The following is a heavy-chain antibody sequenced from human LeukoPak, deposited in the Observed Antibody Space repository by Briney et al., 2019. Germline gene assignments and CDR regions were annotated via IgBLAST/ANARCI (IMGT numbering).Heavy chain of an antibody. CDR1: GGSISSYY. Sequence: SETLSLTCTVSGGSISSYYWSWIRQPPGKGLEWIGYIYYSGSTNYNPSLKSRVTISVDTSKNHFSLKLSSVTAADTAVYYCARGGRHDGYAPYYYYGMDVWGQGTTVTVSS. CDR3: ARGGRHDGYAPYYYYGMDV. V-gene: IGHV4-59*01. J-gene: IGHJ6*02. D-gene: IGHD3-16*01. CDR2: IYYSGST.